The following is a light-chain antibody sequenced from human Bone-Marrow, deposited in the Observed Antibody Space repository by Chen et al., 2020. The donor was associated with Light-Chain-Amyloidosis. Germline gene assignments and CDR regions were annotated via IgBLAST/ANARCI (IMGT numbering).Light chain of an antibody. CDR1: QTISSNY. Sequence: EIVLTQSPGTLSLSPGAGANLSCRASQTISSNYLTWYQQKFGQAPRLLIYGSSSRATGIPDRCTGSGSGTDVTLTINRLEPEDFAMYYCQQYGTSPLTFGGGTKVEIK. CDR3: QQYGTSPLT. CDR2: GSS. V-gene: IGKV3-20*01. J-gene: IGKJ4*01.